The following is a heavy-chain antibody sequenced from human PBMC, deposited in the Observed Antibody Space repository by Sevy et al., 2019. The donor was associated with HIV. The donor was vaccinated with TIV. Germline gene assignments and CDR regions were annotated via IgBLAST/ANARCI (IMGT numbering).Heavy chain of an antibody. CDR1: GFTFGDYT. J-gene: IGHJ6*02. D-gene: IGHD1-26*01. V-gene: IGHV3-49*04. CDR2: IRGKPYGGIT. CDR3: TRVEGAADWGMDV. Sequence: GGSLRLSCTVSGFTFGDYTLSWVRQAPGKGLEWVAFIRGKPYGGITEYAASVKGRFTISRDDSKSIAYLQMNSLKTEDTAVYYCTRVEGAADWGMDVWGQGTTVTVSS.